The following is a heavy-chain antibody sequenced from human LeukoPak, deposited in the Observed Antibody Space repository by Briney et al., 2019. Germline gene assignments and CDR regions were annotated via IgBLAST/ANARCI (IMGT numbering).Heavy chain of an antibody. CDR2: IYYSGST. CDR3: ARYCSSTNCYKGGFDP. V-gene: IGHV4-31*03. J-gene: IGHJ5*02. Sequence: SQTLSLTCTVSGGSISSGGYYWSWIRQHPGKGLEWIGYIYYSGSTYSNPSRKSRVTISVDTSKNQFSLNLSSVTAADTAVYYCARYCSSTNCYKGGFDPWGQGTLVTVSS. D-gene: IGHD2-2*02. CDR1: GGSISSGGYY.